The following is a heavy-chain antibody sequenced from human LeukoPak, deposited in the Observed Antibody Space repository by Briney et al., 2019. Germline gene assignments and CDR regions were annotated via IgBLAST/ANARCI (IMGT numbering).Heavy chain of an antibody. CDR2: ISTSSTYI. CDR3: ASPRNYDSSTFDI. Sequence: GGSLRLSCAASGFTLSGYNMNWVRQAPGKGLEWVSSISTSSTYIYYADSVKGRFTISRDNAKNSLYLQMNSLRAEDTAVYYCASPRNYDSSTFDIWGQGTMVTVSS. J-gene: IGHJ3*02. CDR1: GFTLSGYN. D-gene: IGHD3-22*01. V-gene: IGHV3-21*01.